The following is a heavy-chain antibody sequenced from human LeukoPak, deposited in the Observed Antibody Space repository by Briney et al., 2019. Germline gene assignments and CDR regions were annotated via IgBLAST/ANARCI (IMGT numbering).Heavy chain of an antibody. CDR3: ARHQFGRSIAVAGGSYYFDY. D-gene: IGHD6-19*01. Sequence: SETLSLTCTVSGGSISSSSYYWGWIRQPPGKGLEWIGSIYYSGSTYYNPSLKSRVTISVDTSKNQFSLKLSSVTAADTAVYYCARHQFGRSIAVAGGSYYFDYWGQGTLVTGSS. V-gene: IGHV4-39*01. CDR2: IYYSGST. J-gene: IGHJ4*02. CDR1: GGSISSSSYY.